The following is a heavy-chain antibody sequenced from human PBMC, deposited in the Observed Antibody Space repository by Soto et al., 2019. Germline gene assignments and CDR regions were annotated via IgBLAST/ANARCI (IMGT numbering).Heavy chain of an antibody. J-gene: IGHJ5*02. Sequence: QHPGKGLEWLGYIYYSGSAYYNPYLKSRVSISVDNSMNEFCRKLSAVTAADTAAYYCARGRYELWGGSNNTWLDPSGQRTLVSVPA. CDR2: IYYSGSA. V-gene: IGHV4-31*02. CDR3: ARGRYELWGGSNNTWLDP. D-gene: IGHD3-3*01.